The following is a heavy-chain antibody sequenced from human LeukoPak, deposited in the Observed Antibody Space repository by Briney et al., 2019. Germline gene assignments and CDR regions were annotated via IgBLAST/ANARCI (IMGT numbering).Heavy chain of an antibody. V-gene: IGHV3-48*03. CDR1: GFTFSSYE. CDR3: ARDPYGAKAGRFDP. Sequence: GGSLRLSCAASGFTFSSYEMNWVRQAPGKGLEWVSYISSNSGSTIYYADSVKGRFTISRDNVKNSLYLQMDSLRAEDTAVYYCARDPYGAKAGRFDPWGQGTLVTVSS. D-gene: IGHD4/OR15-4a*01. J-gene: IGHJ5*02. CDR2: ISSNSGSTI.